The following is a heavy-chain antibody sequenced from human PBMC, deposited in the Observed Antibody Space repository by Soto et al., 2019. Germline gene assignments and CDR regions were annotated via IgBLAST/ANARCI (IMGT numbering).Heavy chain of an antibody. CDR2: IDPYDTGI. CDR3: VRWDSGNPEN. Sequence: EVHLVESGGGLVQPGGSLRLSCAASGFTFSKYWFHWVRQAPGKGLMWVSRIDPYDTGITYADSVKGRFTISRDNARNTLYLQMNSLKTEDTAVYYCVRWDSGNPENWGQGTLVTVSS. J-gene: IGHJ4*02. V-gene: IGHV3-74*01. D-gene: IGHD1-26*01. CDR1: GFTFSKYW.